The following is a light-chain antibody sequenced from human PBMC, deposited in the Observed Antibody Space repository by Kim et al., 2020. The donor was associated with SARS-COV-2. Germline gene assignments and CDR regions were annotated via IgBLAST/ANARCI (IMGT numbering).Light chain of an antibody. CDR1: SSNIGTNT. J-gene: IGLJ1*01. CDR2: NNN. Sequence: QSVLTQPPSASGTPGQRVTISCSGSSSNIGTNTVNWYQLLPGMAPKVLIYNNNQRPSGVPDRFFGSKSGTSASLAISGLQSEDEAEYYCAAWDDSLNGFYVFGTGTKVTVL. V-gene: IGLV1-44*01. CDR3: AAWDDSLNGFYV.